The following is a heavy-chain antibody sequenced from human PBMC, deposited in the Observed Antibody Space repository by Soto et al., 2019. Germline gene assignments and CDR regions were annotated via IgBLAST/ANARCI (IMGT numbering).Heavy chain of an antibody. CDR1: GGTFSSYA. Sequence: QVQLVQSGAEVKKPGSSVKVSCKASGGTFSSYAISWVRQAPGQGLEWMGGIIPIFGTANYAQKFQGRVTITADESTSTAYMELSSLRSEDMAVYYCARGAAVAGTLFTLGMDVWGQGTTVTVSS. J-gene: IGHJ6*02. CDR3: ARGAAVAGTLFTLGMDV. V-gene: IGHV1-69*01. CDR2: IIPIFGTA. D-gene: IGHD6-19*01.